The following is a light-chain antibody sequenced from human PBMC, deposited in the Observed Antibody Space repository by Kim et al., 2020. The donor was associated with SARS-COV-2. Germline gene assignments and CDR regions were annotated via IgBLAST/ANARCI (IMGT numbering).Light chain of an antibody. V-gene: IGKV3-20*01. CDR2: GAS. Sequence: PGERATPSWGASPSVTGSYLAWFQQKPGQAPRLLIYGASSRATGIPDRFSGSGSGTDFTLTISRLEPEDFAVYYCHQYGSSPRTFGQGTKVDIK. CDR3: HQYGSSPRT. J-gene: IGKJ1*01. CDR1: PSVTGSY.